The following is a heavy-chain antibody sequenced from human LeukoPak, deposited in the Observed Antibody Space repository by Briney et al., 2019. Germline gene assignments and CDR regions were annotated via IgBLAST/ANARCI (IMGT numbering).Heavy chain of an antibody. CDR1: GGSFSAYY. J-gene: IGHJ5*02. D-gene: IGHD3-10*01. V-gene: IGHV4-34*01. CDR2: INHNGTT. Sequence: SETLSLTCAVYGGSFSAYYWSWIRQPPDKGLEWIGDINHNGTTNYNPSLKSRVTISVDTSKNQFSLKLTSVTAADTAVYYCARYSGGSNWFDPWGQGTLVTVSS. CDR3: ARYSGGSNWFDP.